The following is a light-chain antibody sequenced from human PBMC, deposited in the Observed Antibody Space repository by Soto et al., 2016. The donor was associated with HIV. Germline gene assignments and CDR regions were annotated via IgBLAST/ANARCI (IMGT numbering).Light chain of an antibody. CDR3: QHLGT. Sequence: GDRVTITCRASQSISSWLAWYQQKPGKVPKLLIYLASTLQSGVPPRFSGSGSGTEFTLTISGLQPDDFATYYCQHLGTFGQGTKVEIK. CDR2: LAS. V-gene: IGKV1-5*03. J-gene: IGKJ1*01. CDR1: QSISSW.